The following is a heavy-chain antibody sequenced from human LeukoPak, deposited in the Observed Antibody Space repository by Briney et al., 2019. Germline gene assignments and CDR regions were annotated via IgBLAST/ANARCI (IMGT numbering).Heavy chain of an antibody. Sequence: GGSLRLSCAASGFTFSSYAMSWVRQAPGKGLEWVSAISGNGGSTYYADSVKGRFTISRDNSKNTLYLQMNSLRAEDTAVYYCAKDPRQWLVQGFDPWGQGTLVTVSS. D-gene: IGHD6-19*01. J-gene: IGHJ5*02. V-gene: IGHV3-23*01. CDR2: ISGNGGST. CDR3: AKDPRQWLVQGFDP. CDR1: GFTFSSYA.